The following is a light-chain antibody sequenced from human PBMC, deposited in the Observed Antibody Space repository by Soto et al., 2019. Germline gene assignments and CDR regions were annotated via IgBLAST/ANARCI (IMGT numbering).Light chain of an antibody. CDR3: QYYDSSLSGYV. J-gene: IGLJ1*01. CDR1: SSNIGAGYD. Sequence: QSVLTQPPSVSGAPGQRVTISCTGSSSNIGAGYDVHWYQHLPGTAPKLLIYVNNNRPSGVPDRFSGSKSGTSASLAITGLQAEDEADYYCQYYDSSLSGYVFGTGTKVTVL. CDR2: VNN. V-gene: IGLV1-40*01.